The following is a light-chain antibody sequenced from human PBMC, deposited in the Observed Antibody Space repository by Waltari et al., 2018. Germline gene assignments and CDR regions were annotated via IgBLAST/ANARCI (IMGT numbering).Light chain of an antibody. J-gene: IGLJ1*01. Sequence: QLVLTQSPSASASLGASVKLTCTLSSGHSTYAIAWHQQQPEKGPRFLMKLKSDGSHSKGDGIPDRFSGSSSGAERYLTSSSLQSEDEADYYCQTWGTGIHVFGTGTKVTVL. CDR1: SGHSTYA. CDR3: QTWGTGIHV. CDR2: LKSDGSH. V-gene: IGLV4-69*01.